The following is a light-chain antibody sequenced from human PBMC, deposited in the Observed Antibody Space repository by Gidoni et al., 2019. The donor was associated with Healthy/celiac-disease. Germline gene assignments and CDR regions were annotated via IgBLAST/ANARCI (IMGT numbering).Light chain of an antibody. CDR1: QRISSY. V-gene: IGKV1-39*01. CDR2: AAS. Sequence: DIQMTQYPSSLSASVGDRVTITCRASQRISSYLNWYQQKPGKAPKLLIYAASSLQSGVPSRFSGSGSGTDFTLTISSLQPEAFATYYCQQSYSTPYTFGQGTKLEIK. CDR3: QQSYSTPYT. J-gene: IGKJ2*01.